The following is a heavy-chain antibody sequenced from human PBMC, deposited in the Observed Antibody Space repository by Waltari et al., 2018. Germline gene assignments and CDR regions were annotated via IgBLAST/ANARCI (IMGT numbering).Heavy chain of an antibody. CDR1: GYTFTGYY. CDR3: ARDSGIAAAQFDY. CDR2: VKPNSGGT. V-gene: IGHV1-2*06. J-gene: IGHJ4*02. Sequence: QVQLVQSGAEVKKPGASVKVSCKASGYTFTGYYMHWVRQAPGQGLEWMGRVKPNSGGTNYAQKLQGRVTMTRDTSISTAYMELSRLRSDDTAVYYCARDSGIAAAQFDYWGQGTLVTVSS. D-gene: IGHD6-13*01.